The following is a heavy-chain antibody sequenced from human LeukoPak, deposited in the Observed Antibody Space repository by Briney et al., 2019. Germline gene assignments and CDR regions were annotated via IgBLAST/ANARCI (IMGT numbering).Heavy chain of an antibody. CDR2: INAGNGNT. V-gene: IGHV1-3*03. Sequence: ASVKVSCKASGYTFTSYAMHWVRQAPGQRLEWMGWINAGNGNTKYSQEFQGRDTITRDTSASTAYMELSSLRSEDMAVYYCARGGITYYFDYWGQGTLVTVSS. D-gene: IGHD3-16*01. CDR3: ARGGITYYFDY. CDR1: GYTFTSYA. J-gene: IGHJ4*02.